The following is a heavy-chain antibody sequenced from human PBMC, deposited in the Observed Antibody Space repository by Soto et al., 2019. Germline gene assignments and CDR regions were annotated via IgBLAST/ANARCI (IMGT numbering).Heavy chain of an antibody. CDR3: ANAVYCSGGRCSFDP. D-gene: IGHD2-15*01. J-gene: IGHJ5*02. Sequence: SETLSLTCTVSGSSVSSGSYYWSWIRQPPGKGLEWIGYIYYTGGTNYNPSLKSRGSISIDPSKNQFSLNLRSVTAADTAVYYCANAVYCSGGRCSFDPWGQETLLTLSS. CDR1: GSSVSSGSYY. CDR2: IYYTGGT. V-gene: IGHV4-61*01.